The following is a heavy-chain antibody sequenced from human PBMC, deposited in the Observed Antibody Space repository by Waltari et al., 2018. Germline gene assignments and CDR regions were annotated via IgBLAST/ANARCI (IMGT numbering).Heavy chain of an antibody. CDR3: ASQSRYYYYYYGMDV. V-gene: IGHV3-23*04. Sequence: EVQLVESGGGLVQPGGSLRLSCAASCFTFSSYALSWVRQAPGKGLEWVSAISGSGGSTYYADSLKGRFTIPRDNSKNTLYLQMNSLRAEDTAVYYCASQSRYYYYYYGMDVWGQGTTVTVSS. J-gene: IGHJ6*02. CDR2: ISGSGGST. CDR1: CFTFSSYA.